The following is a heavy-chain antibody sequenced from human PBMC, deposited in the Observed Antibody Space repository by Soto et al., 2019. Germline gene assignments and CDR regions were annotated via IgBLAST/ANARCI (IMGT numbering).Heavy chain of an antibody. D-gene: IGHD3-22*01. CDR3: ARGDASYNYDRSGSPGFDY. CDR1: GFTLSSFA. V-gene: IGHV3-30-3*01. CDR2: ISYDGSNK. J-gene: IGHJ4*02. Sequence: GLSLRLSCAASGFTLSSFAMYWVRQAPGKGLEWVAVISYDGSNKYYAASVKGLFTISRYNSKKTLYVQVNSLRAEDTAVYYCARGDASYNYDRSGSPGFDYWGQGTLVIVSS.